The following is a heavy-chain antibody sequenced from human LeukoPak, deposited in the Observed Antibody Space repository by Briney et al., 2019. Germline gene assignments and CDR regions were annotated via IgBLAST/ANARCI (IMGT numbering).Heavy chain of an antibody. CDR3: AGYSYGRIDY. J-gene: IGHJ4*02. Sequence: GGSLRLSCAASGFTVNNKYMTWVRQAPGKGLEWVSLIYNDGRTYYADSVKGRCTISRDNLKNVLYLQMNSLRAEDTAVYYCAGYSYGRIDYWGQGTLVTVSS. D-gene: IGHD5-18*01. CDR1: GFTVNNKY. V-gene: IGHV3-53*01. CDR2: IYNDGRT.